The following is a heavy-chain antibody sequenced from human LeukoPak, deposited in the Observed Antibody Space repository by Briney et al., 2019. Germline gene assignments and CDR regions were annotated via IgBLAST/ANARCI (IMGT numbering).Heavy chain of an antibody. D-gene: IGHD3-10*01. Sequence: GGSLRLSCAASGFTFSDYYMSWIRQAPGKGPVWVSRIKTDGSITDYADFVKGRFTISRDNAKNTLYLQMNSLRAEDTAVYYCAKDRITMVRGVIITGPGWWFDPWGQGTLVTVSS. CDR2: IKTDGSIT. V-gene: IGHV3-74*01. CDR3: AKDRITMVRGVIITGPGWWFDP. CDR1: GFTFSDYY. J-gene: IGHJ5*02.